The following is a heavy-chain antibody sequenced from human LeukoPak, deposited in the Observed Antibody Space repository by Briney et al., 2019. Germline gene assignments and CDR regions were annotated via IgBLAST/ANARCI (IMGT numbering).Heavy chain of an antibody. Sequence: GGALRLSCAASGFTFSSYEMNWVRQAPGKGLEWVSYISSSGSTIYYADSVKGRFTISRDNAKNLLYLQMNSLRAEDTAVYYCARGDSGSYYFDYWGQGTLVPVSS. D-gene: IGHD1-26*01. CDR1: GFTFSSYE. CDR2: ISSSGSTI. CDR3: ARGDSGSYYFDY. J-gene: IGHJ4*02. V-gene: IGHV3-48*03.